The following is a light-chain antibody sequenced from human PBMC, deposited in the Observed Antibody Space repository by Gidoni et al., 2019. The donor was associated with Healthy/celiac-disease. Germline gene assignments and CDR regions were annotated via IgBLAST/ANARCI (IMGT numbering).Light chain of an antibody. CDR2: KDS. V-gene: IGLV3-25*03. CDR1: ALPKQY. J-gene: IGLJ2*01. CDR3: QSADSSGTVV. Sequence: SYELPQPPSVSLSPGQTARITCSGDALPKQYAYWYQQKPGQAPVLVIYKDSERPSGIPELFSGSRSGTTVTLTISGVQAEDEADYYCQSADSSGTVVFGGGTKLTVL.